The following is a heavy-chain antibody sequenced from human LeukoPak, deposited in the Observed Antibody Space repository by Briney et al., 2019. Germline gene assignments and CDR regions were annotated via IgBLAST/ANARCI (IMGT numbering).Heavy chain of an antibody. J-gene: IGHJ4*02. CDR1: GFTFSSYA. D-gene: IGHD5-18*01. CDR2: ISYEGSNQ. Sequence: GGSLRLSCAASGFTFSSYAMHWVRQAPGKGLEWVAVISYEGSNQYYADSVKGRFTISRDNAKNTMDLHMNSLRAEDTAVYYCARGGYSYGWINYYFDYWGQGTLVTVSS. CDR3: ARGGYSYGWINYYFDY. V-gene: IGHV3-30*04.